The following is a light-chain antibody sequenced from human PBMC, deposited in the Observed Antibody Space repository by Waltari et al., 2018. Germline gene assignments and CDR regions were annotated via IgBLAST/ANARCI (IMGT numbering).Light chain of an antibody. J-gene: IGLJ2*01. Sequence: QSALTQPASVSGSPGQSITISCTGPSSDVGGYYYLSWYQQHPGKAPKLMIYDVSNRPSGVSNRFSGSKSGNTASLTISGLQAEDEADYYCSSYTSSSTVVFGGGTKLTVL. CDR2: DVS. CDR1: SSDVGGYYY. CDR3: SSYTSSSTVV. V-gene: IGLV2-14*03.